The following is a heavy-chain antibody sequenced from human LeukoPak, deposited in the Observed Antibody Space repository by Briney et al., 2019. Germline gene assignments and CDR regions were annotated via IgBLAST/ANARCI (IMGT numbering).Heavy chain of an antibody. V-gene: IGHV3-74*01. CDR2: INSDGSST. CDR1: GFTFSSYW. CDR3: ARESSGYSSSWYSYYYGMDV. D-gene: IGHD6-13*01. J-gene: IGHJ6*02. Sequence: SGGSLRLSCAASGFTFSSYWMHWVRQAPGKGLVWVSRINSDGSSTSYADSVKGRFTISRDNAKNTLYLQMNSLRAEDTAVYYCARESSGYSSSWYSYYYGMDVWGQGTTVTVSS.